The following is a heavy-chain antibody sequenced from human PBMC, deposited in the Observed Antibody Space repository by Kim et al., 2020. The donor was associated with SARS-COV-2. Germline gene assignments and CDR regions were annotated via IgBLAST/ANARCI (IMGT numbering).Heavy chain of an antibody. V-gene: IGHV3-23*01. Sequence: GGSLRLSCAASGFTFRNSAMSWVRQAPGKGLEWVSGIFGSGSGTYYADSVKGRFTISRDNSQSTLYLQMNNLRAEATAVYYCARHLHITTVTLYWYFDLWGRGTLVTVSS. CDR3: ARHLHITTVTLYWYFDL. CDR2: IFGSGSGT. CDR1: GFTFRNSA. D-gene: IGHD2-21*01. J-gene: IGHJ2*01.